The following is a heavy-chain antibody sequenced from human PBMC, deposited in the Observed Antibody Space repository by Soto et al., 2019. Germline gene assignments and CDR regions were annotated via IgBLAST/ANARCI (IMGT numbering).Heavy chain of an antibody. D-gene: IGHD3-10*01. Sequence: EVQLLESGGGLVQPGGPLRLTCAASGFTFSNFVMSWVRRAPGKGLEWVSAIGGTSGSTYYADSVKGRFTISRDNSKNTLSLHMNSLRAEDTAVYYCAKRRGEGYFDLWGRGTLVTVSS. CDR2: IGGTSGST. J-gene: IGHJ2*01. CDR1: GFTFSNFV. CDR3: AKRRGEGYFDL. V-gene: IGHV3-23*01.